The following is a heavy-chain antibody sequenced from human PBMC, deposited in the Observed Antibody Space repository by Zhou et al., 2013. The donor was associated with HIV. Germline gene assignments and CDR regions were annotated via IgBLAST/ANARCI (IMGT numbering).Heavy chain of an antibody. V-gene: IGHV1-18*01. J-gene: IGHJ5*02. CDR2: ISGYNGNT. Sequence: QVQLVQSGAEVKKPGASVKVSCKVSGYPFTSYGVTWVRQAPGQGLEWMGWISGYNGNTDYAQKVQDRVTVTTDTSTSTAYMELRSLTSDDTAIYYCARDVGFDPWGQGTLVTVSS. CDR3: ARDVGFDP. CDR1: GYPFTSYG.